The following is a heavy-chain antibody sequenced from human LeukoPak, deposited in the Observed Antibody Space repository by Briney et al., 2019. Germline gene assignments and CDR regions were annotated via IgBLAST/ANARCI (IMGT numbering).Heavy chain of an antibody. CDR2: FIPIFGTA. CDR1: GGTFSSYA. Sequence: ASVKVSCEASGGTFSSYAISWVRQAPGQGLEWMGGFIPIFGTANYAQKFQGRVTITADKSTSTAYMELSSLRSEDTAVYYCARGYCSSTSCYPYYYYGMDVWGKGTTVTVSS. V-gene: IGHV1-69*06. J-gene: IGHJ6*04. D-gene: IGHD2-2*01. CDR3: ARGYCSSTSCYPYYYYGMDV.